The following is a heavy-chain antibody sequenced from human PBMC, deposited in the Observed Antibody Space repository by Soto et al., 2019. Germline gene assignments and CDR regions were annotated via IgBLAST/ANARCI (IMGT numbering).Heavy chain of an antibody. CDR2: IYYSGST. Sequence: SETLSLTCTVSGGSISSSSYYWGWIRQPPGKGLEWIGSIYYSGSTYYNPSLKSRVTISVDTSKNQFSLKLSSVTAADTAVYYCARGGPRPVTYYYDSSGYYCFDYWGQGTLVTVSS. J-gene: IGHJ4*02. V-gene: IGHV4-39*01. D-gene: IGHD3-22*01. CDR3: ARGGPRPVTYYYDSSGYYCFDY. CDR1: GGSISSSSYY.